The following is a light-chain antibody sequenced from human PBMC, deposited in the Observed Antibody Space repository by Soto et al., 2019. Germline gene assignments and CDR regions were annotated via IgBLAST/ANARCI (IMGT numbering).Light chain of an antibody. CDR3: QQLNSYPPT. V-gene: IGKV1-17*01. CDR1: QSLSSH. CDR2: AAS. J-gene: IGKJ5*01. Sequence: DIQMTQSPSSLSASVGDRVTITCRTSQSLSSHLSWYQQKPGKAPNLLIYAASTLQSGVPSRFSGSGSGTEFTLTISSLQPDDFATYYCQQLNSYPPTFGQGTRLEIK.